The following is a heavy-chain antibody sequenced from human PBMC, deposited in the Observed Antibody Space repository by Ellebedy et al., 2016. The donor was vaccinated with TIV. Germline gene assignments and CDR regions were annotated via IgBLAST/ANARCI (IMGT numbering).Heavy chain of an antibody. CDR2: ISYDGGISK. Sequence: GESLKISCAASGFTFSQYAMHWVRQAPGKWLDWVALISYDGGISKYYSDSVKGRFTISRDNSKSTLYLQMNSLRAEDTAVYYCSRGGGCGGGTCYYPDFWGQGTLVTVSS. CDR1: GFTFSQYA. D-gene: IGHD2-15*01. CDR3: SRGGGCGGGTCYYPDF. V-gene: IGHV3-30-3*01. J-gene: IGHJ4*02.